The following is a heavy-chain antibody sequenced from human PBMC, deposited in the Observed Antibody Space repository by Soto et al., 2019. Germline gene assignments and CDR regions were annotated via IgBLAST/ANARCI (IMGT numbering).Heavy chain of an antibody. CDR1: GFTFSSYG. Sequence: GGSLRLSCAASGFTFSSYGMHWVRQAPGKGLEWVAVIWYDGSNKYYADSVKDRFTISRDNSKNTLYLQMNSLRAEDTAVYYCARDVVGATSIMDVWGQGTTVTVSS. J-gene: IGHJ6*02. V-gene: IGHV3-33*01. D-gene: IGHD1-26*01. CDR2: IWYDGSNK. CDR3: ARDVVGATSIMDV.